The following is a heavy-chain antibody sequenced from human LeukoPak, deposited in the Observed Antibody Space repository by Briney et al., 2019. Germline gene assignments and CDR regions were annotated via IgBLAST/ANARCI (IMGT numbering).Heavy chain of an antibody. CDR2: INTNTGNP. Sequence: ASVKVSCKASGYTFTSYGISWVRQAPGQGLEWMGWINTNTGNPTYAQGFTGRFVFSLDTSVSTAYLQISSLKAEDTAVYYCARLQDGYNLVYFDYWGQGTLVTVSS. J-gene: IGHJ4*02. CDR3: ARLQDGYNLVYFDY. V-gene: IGHV7-4-1*02. CDR1: GYTFTSYG. D-gene: IGHD5-24*01.